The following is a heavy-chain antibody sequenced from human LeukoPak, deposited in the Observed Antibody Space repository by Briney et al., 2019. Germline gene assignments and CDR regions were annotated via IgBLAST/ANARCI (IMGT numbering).Heavy chain of an antibody. CDR3: ARRAGAYAHPYDY. Sequence: GGSLRLSCTVHGFTVSSNSMSSVRQAPGKGLEWVSFIHSDSTHYSDSSKGRFTISRDNSQNTLYLQMNTVRSRDTRLYICARRAGAYAHPYDYWRQGTLVTVCS. CDR1: GFTVSSNS. V-gene: IGHV3-53*01. CDR2: IHSDST. J-gene: IGHJ4*02. D-gene: IGHD3-16*01.